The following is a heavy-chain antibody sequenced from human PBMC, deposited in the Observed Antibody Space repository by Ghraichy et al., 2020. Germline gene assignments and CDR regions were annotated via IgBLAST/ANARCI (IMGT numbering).Heavy chain of an antibody. D-gene: IGHD3-16*01. CDR3: ASWGGVESNY. CDR2: INQDRSQI. CDR1: GFTFSNYW. J-gene: IGHJ4*02. Sequence: LSLTCAASGFTFSNYWMSWVRQAPGKGLEWVAHINQDRSQIYYVDTVKGRFTISRDNANNLLDLQMTSLGVEDTAVYFCASWGGVESNYWGQGALVTVSS. V-gene: IGHV3-7*01.